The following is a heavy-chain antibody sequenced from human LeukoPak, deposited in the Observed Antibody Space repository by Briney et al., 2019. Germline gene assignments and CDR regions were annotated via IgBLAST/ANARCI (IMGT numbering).Heavy chain of an antibody. CDR3: ARHRGSIAAAGTPFDY. J-gene: IGHJ4*02. CDR2: IDPSDSYT. D-gene: IGHD6-13*01. V-gene: IGHV5-10-1*01. Sequence: GESLKISCKGSGYSFTSYWISWVRQMPGKGLEWIGRIDPSDSYTNYSPSFQGHVTISADKSISTAYLQWSSLKASDTAMYYCARHRGSIAAAGTPFDYWGQGTLVTVSS. CDR1: GYSFTSYW.